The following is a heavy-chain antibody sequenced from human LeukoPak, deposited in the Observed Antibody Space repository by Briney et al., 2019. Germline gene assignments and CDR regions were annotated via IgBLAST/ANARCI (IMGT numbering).Heavy chain of an antibody. Sequence: GGSLRLSCAASGFTFSSYAMSWVRQAPGKGVEWVSPISGRGGSTYYADSVKGRFTISRDNSKNTLYLQMNSLRAEDTAVYYCAKRPAIPGGGFDPWGQGTLVTVSS. CDR1: GFTFSSYA. D-gene: IGHD2-2*01. J-gene: IGHJ5*02. CDR2: ISGRGGST. V-gene: IGHV3-23*01. CDR3: AKRPAIPGGGFDP.